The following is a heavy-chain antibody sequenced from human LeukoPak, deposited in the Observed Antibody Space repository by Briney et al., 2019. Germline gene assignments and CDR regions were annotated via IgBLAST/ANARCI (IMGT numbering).Heavy chain of an antibody. CDR3: ASVTYYYDSNGYYYTTNYFDY. J-gene: IGHJ4*02. CDR1: GGTFSGYA. Sequence: SVKVSCKASGGTFSGYAISWVRQAPGQGLEWMGGIIPIFGTANYAQKFQGRVTITADESTSTAYMELSSLRSEDTAVYYCASVTYYYDSNGYYYTTNYFDYWGQGTLVTVSS. V-gene: IGHV1-69*13. CDR2: IIPIFGTA. D-gene: IGHD3-22*01.